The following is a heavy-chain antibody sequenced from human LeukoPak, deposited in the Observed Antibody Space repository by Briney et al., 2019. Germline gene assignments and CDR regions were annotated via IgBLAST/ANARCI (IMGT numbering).Heavy chain of an antibody. J-gene: IGHJ6*02. V-gene: IGHV1-2*02. CDR3: ARAYEWSGAYYYYGMDV. D-gene: IGHD2-8*01. CDR2: INPNSGGT. Sequence: ASVKVSCKASGYTFTGYYMHWVQQAPGQGLEWMGWINPNSGGTNYAQKFQGRVTMTRDTSISTAYMELSRLRSDDTAVYYCARAYEWSGAYYYYGMDVWGQGTTVTVSS. CDR1: GYTFTGYY.